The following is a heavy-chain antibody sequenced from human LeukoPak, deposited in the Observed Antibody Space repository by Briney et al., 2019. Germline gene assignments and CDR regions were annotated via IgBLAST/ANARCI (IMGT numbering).Heavy chain of an antibody. CDR1: GGSISSYY. J-gene: IGHJ4*02. CDR3: ARGGRLLGKFDY. D-gene: IGHD3-22*01. CDR2: IYYSGST. V-gene: IGHV4-59*01. Sequence: SETLSLTCTVSGGSISSYYWSWIRQPPGQGLEWIGYIYYSGSTNYNPSLKSRVTISVDTSTNQFSLKLSSVTAADTAVYFCARGGRLLGKFDYWGQGTLVTVSS.